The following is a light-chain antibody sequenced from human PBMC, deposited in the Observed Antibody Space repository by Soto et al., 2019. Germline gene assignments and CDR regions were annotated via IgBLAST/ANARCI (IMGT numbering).Light chain of an antibody. CDR2: WAS. J-gene: IGKJ1*01. Sequence: DIVMTQSPDSLAESLGERATINCKSSQSVLYSSNNKKYLAWYQQKLGQPPKLLIYWASTRESGVPDRFSGSGSGTDFALTISSLQAGDVAVYYCQQYYSTPPAFGQGTKVEIK. V-gene: IGKV4-1*01. CDR3: QQYYSTPPA. CDR1: QSVLYSSNNKKY.